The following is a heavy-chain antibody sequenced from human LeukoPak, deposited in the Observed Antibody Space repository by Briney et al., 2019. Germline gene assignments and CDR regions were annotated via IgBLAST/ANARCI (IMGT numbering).Heavy chain of an antibody. D-gene: IGHD5-18*01. CDR3: ARGRFRYSYGYRDVDFDY. J-gene: IGHJ4*02. V-gene: IGHV4-34*01. CDR1: GGSFSGYY. Sequence: KPSETLSLTCAVYGGSFSGYYWSWIRQPPGKGLEWIGEINHSGSTNYNPSLKSRVTISVDTSKNQFSLKLSSVTAADTAVYYYARGRFRYSYGYRDVDFDYWGQGTLVTVSS. CDR2: INHSGST.